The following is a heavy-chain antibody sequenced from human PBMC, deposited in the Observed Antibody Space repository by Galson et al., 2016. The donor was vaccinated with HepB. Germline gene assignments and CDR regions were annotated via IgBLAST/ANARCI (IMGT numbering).Heavy chain of an antibody. CDR3: ARGPYYYDGSAYYSGAFDI. J-gene: IGHJ3*02. CDR1: GYTFTSYY. CDR2: INPNGGNT. D-gene: IGHD3-22*01. Sequence: SCKASGYTFTSYYIHWVRQAPGQGLEWMGIINPNGGNTNYAQKFQGRVSMTRDTSTSTVYMELSSLRSEDTAVYYCARGPYYYDGSAYYSGAFDIWGQGTMVTVSS. V-gene: IGHV1-46*01.